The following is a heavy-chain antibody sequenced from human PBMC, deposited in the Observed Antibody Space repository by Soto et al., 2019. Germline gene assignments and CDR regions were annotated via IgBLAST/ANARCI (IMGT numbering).Heavy chain of an antibody. D-gene: IGHD6-13*01. CDR3: AREAVYSSSCLDY. CDR1: GFTFSDYY. CDR2: ISSSGSTI. J-gene: IGHJ4*02. Sequence: GGSLRLSCAASGFTFSDYYMSWIRQAPGKGLEWVSYISSSGSTIYYADSVKGRFTISRDNAKNSLYLQMNSLRAEDTAVYYCAREAVYSSSCLDYWGQGTLVTVSS. V-gene: IGHV3-11*01.